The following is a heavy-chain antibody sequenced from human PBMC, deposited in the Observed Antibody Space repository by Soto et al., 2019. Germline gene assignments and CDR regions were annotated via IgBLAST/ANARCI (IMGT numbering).Heavy chain of an antibody. Sequence: QVQLVQSGAEAQKPGASVTVSCKASGYTFTNYGFTWVRQAPGQGLEWMGWTSAYNGDTQYAQILQGRVTMTTDTSTNTAYMELRSLRSDDTAVYYCARERGVRGVTLLDYWGQGTLVTVSS. CDR2: TSAYNGDT. D-gene: IGHD3-10*01. CDR3: ARERGVRGVTLLDY. J-gene: IGHJ4*02. CDR1: GYTFTNYG. V-gene: IGHV1-18*01.